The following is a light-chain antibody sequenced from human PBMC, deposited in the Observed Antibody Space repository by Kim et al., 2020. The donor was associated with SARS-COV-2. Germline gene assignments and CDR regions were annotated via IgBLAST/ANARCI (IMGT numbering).Light chain of an antibody. CDR3: QQYDRSPYT. CDR2: GTS. J-gene: IGKJ2*01. Sequence: EIVLTQSPGTLSLSPGERATLSCRASQSVASNHLAWFQQKPGQALRLLIYGTSSRATGIPDRFSASESGTDFTLTISRLEPEDFAVYYCQQYDRSPYTFGQGTKLEI. CDR1: QSVASNH. V-gene: IGKV3-20*01.